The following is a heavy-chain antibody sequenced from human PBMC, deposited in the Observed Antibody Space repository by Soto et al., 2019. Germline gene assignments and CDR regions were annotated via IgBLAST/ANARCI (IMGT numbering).Heavy chain of an antibody. CDR1: GYSFTSYG. Sequence: GASVKVSCKASGYSFTSYGISWGRQAPGQGLEGMGWISAYNGNTNYAQKLQGRVTMTTDTSTSTAYMELRSLRSDDTAVYYCARDLVTPLGYYYYYMDVSGKGTTVTVSS. V-gene: IGHV1-18*01. CDR2: ISAYNGNT. D-gene: IGHD2-21*02. J-gene: IGHJ6*03. CDR3: ARDLVTPLGYYYYYMDV.